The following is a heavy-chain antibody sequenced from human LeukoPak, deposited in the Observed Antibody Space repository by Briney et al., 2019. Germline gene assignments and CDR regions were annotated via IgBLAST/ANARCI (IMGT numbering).Heavy chain of an antibody. CDR2: IYYSGST. J-gene: IGHJ6*02. CDR1: GGSISSSSYY. D-gene: IGHD3-9*01. CDR3: ARGPKRSFTIPYYYYGMDV. Sequence: SETLSLTCTVSGGSISSSSYYWGWIRQPPGKGLEWIGSIYYSGSTYYNPSLKSRVTISVDTSKNQFSLKLSSVTAADTAVYYCARGPKRSFTIPYYYYGMDVWGQGTTVTVSS. V-gene: IGHV4-39*01.